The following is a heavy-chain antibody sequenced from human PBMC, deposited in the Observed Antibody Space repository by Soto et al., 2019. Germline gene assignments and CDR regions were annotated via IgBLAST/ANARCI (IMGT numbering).Heavy chain of an antibody. D-gene: IGHD2-8*02. CDR2: IYSAGST. CDR1: GFTVSTNY. Sequence: GGSLRLSCAASGFTVSTNYMSWVRRAPGKGLEWVSAIYSAGSTYYADSVKGRFTISRDNSKNTLYLQMSGLRAEDTAVYYCASHPPRQSCTGGTCYSGYWGQGTLVTVSS. J-gene: IGHJ4*02. CDR3: ASHPPRQSCTGGTCYSGY. V-gene: IGHV3-66*01.